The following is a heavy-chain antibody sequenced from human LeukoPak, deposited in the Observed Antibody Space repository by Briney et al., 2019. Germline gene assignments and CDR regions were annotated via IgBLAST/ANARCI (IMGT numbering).Heavy chain of an antibody. CDR1: GGTFSSYA. V-gene: IGHV1-69*13. CDR2: IIPIFGTA. CDR3: ARGGDSEGFYYYYYMDV. Sequence: ASVKVSCKASGGTFSSYAISWVRQVPGQGLEWMGGIIPIFGTANYAQKFQGRVTITADESTSTAYMELSSLRSEDTAVYYCARGGDSEGFYYYYYMDVWGKGTTVTISS. D-gene: IGHD7-27*01. J-gene: IGHJ6*03.